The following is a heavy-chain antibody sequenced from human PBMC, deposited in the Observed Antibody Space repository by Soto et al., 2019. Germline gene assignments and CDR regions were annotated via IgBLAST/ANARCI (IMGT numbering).Heavy chain of an antibody. V-gene: IGHV4-34*01. CDR3: ARRVVAARWFYP. CDR2: INHSGST. Sequence: SETLSLTCAVYGGSFSGYYWSWIRQPPGKGLEWIGEINHSGSTNYNPSLKSRVTISVDTSKNQFSLKLSSVTAADTAVYYWARRVVAARWFYPWGQGTLVTVSS. CDR1: GGSFSGYY. D-gene: IGHD2-15*01. J-gene: IGHJ5*02.